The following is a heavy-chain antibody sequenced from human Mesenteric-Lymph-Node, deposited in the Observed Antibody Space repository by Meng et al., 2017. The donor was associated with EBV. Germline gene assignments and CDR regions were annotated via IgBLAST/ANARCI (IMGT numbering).Heavy chain of an antibody. Sequence: PQQWGARLFTPSATLSLTCTVYGGSFSAYYWSWIRQSPGKGLEWIGYIYYSGSTYYNPSLKSRVTISVDTSKNQFSLKLSSVTAADTAVHYCARVGYCSGGSCSFRYFDYWGQGILVTVSS. CDR1: GGSFSAYY. CDR2: IYYSGST. D-gene: IGHD2-15*01. V-gene: IGHV4-34*01. CDR3: ARVGYCSGGSCSFRYFDY. J-gene: IGHJ4*02.